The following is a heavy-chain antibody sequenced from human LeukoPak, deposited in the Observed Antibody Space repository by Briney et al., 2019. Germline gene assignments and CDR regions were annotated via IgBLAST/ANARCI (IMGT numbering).Heavy chain of an antibody. CDR2: IIPIFGTA. V-gene: IGHV1-69*05. CDR1: GGTFSSYA. CDR3: ARARDGYNSWNFDY. Sequence: GSSVKVSCKASGGTFSSYAISWVRQAPGQGLEWMGRIIPIFGTANYAQKFQGRVTITTDESTSTAYMELSSLRSEDTAVYYCARARDGYNSWNFDYWGQRTLVTVSS. D-gene: IGHD5-24*01. J-gene: IGHJ4*02.